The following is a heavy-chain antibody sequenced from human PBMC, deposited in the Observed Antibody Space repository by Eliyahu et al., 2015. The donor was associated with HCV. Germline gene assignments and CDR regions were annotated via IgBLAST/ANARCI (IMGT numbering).Heavy chain of an antibody. J-gene: IGHJ2*01. D-gene: IGHD3-22*01. CDR3: AKDVPIEGSSGYYPMGYFDL. Sequence: EVQLVESGGGVVQPGGSLRLXCAASGFTFDDYAMHWVRQAPGKGLEWVSLISGDGGSTYYADSVKGRFTISRDNSKNSLYLQMNSLRTEDTALYYCAKDVPIEGSSGYYPMGYFDLWGRGTLVTVSS. V-gene: IGHV3-43*02. CDR2: ISGDGGST. CDR1: GFTFDDYA.